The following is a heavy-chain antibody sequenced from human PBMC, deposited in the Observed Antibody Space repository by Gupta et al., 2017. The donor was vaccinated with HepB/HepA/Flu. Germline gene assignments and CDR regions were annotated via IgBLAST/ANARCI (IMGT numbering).Heavy chain of an antibody. Sequence: QVQLVQSGAEVKKPGSSVTVSCKASAGTFSSHAISWVRQAPGQGLEWMGGIIPIVGTANYAQKFQGRVTITADESTSTAYMELSSLRSEDTAVYYCTTKRGYSSGWYFPGHIWGQGTLVTVSS. J-gene: IGHJ4*02. CDR2: IIPIVGTA. V-gene: IGHV1-69*01. CDR3: TTKRGYSSGWYFPGHI. CDR1: AGTFSSHA. D-gene: IGHD6-19*01.